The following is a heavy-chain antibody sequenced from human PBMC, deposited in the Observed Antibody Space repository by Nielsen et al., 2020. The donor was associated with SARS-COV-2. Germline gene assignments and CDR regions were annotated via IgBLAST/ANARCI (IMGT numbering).Heavy chain of an antibody. D-gene: IGHD3-9*01. CDR2: IYYSGST. J-gene: IGHJ4*02. Sequence: SETLSLTCTVSGGSISSGGYYWSWIRQHPGKGLEWIGYIYYSGSTYYNPSLKSRVTISVDTSKNQFSLKLSSVTAADTAVYYCARDILTGYDYWGQGTLVTVSS. V-gene: IGHV4-31*03. CDR1: GGSISSGGYY. CDR3: ARDILTGYDY.